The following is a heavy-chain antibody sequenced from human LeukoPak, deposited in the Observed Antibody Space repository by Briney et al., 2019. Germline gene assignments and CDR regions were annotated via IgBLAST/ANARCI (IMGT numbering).Heavy chain of an antibody. CDR1: GFTFSSYE. Sequence: GGSLRLSCAASGFTFSSYEMNWVRQAPGKGLEWVSYISSSGSTIYYADSVKGRFTISRDNAKNSLYLQMNSLRAEDTAVYYCAKVHDILTGYYFDYWGQGTLVTVSS. CDR2: ISSSGSTI. CDR3: AKVHDILTGYYFDY. D-gene: IGHD3-9*01. J-gene: IGHJ4*02. V-gene: IGHV3-48*03.